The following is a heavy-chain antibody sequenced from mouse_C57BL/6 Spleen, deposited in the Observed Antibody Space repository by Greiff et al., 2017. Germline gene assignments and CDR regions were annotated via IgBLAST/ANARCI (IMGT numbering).Heavy chain of an antibody. D-gene: IGHD2-1*01. J-gene: IGHJ2*01. CDR2: ISSGGSYT. CDR1: GFTFSSYG. V-gene: IGHV5-6*01. CDR3: ARHEGLSYFFDY. Sequence: EVQGVESGGDLVKPGGSLKLSCAASGFTFSSYGMSWVRQTPDKRLEWVATISSGGSYTYYPDSVKGRFTISRDNAKNTLYLQMSSLKSEDTAMYYCARHEGLSYFFDYWGQGATLTVSS.